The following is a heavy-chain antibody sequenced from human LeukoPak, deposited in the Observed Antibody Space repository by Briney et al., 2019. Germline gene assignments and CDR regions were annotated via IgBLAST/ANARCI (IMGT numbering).Heavy chain of an antibody. Sequence: PGGSLRLSCSASGFTFSSYWMHWVRQAPGKGLVWVSGTSTDGSTTTYADSVKGRFTIARDTAKNTLYLQMNSLRAEDTAVYYCYGANAQHWGQGTLVTVSS. CDR1: GFTFSSYW. J-gene: IGHJ1*01. CDR3: YGANAQH. CDR2: TSTDGSTT. D-gene: IGHD4-23*01. V-gene: IGHV3-74*01.